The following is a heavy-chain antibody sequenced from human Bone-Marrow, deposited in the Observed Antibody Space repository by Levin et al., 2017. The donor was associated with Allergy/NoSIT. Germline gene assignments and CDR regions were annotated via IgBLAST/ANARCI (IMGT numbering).Heavy chain of an antibody. D-gene: IGHD6-19*01. CDR3: ARFRYSSGWVPNDY. Sequence: GGSLRLSCAASGFTFSDYYMSWIRQAPGKGLEWISYISSGGTKTYLADSVKGRFTISRDNAKNSLSLQMNSLRAEDTAVYYCARFRYSSGWVPNDYWGQGTLVTVSS. CDR2: ISSGGTKT. J-gene: IGHJ4*02. CDR1: GFTFSDYY. V-gene: IGHV3-11*01.